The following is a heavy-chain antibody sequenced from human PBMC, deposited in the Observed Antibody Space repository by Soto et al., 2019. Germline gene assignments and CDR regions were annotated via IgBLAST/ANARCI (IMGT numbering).Heavy chain of an antibody. V-gene: IGHV3-30-3*01. J-gene: IGHJ4*02. CDR3: ARDQASIAAAGIRYYFDY. CDR1: GFTFSSYA. CDR2: ISYDGSNK. D-gene: IGHD6-13*01. Sequence: QVQLVESGGGVVQPGRSLRLSCAASGFTFSSYAMHWVRQAPGKGLEWVAVISYDGSNKYYADSVKGRFTISRDNSKNTLYLQMNSLRAEDTAVYYCARDQASIAAAGIRYYFDYWGQGTLVTVSS.